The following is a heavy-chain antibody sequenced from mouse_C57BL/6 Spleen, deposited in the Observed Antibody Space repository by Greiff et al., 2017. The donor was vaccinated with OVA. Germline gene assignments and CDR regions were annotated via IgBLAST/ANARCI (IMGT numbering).Heavy chain of an antibody. CDR1: GFSFNNYA. CDR3: VRHGSYYFDY. Sequence: EVKLVESGGGLVQPKGSLKLSCAASGFSFNNYAMNWVRQAPGKGLEWVARIRSKSNNYATYYADSVKDRFTISRDDSESMLYLQMNNLKTEDTAMYYCVRHGSYYFDYWGQGTTLTVSS. J-gene: IGHJ2*01. V-gene: IGHV10-1*01. D-gene: IGHD1-2*01. CDR2: IRSKSNNYAT.